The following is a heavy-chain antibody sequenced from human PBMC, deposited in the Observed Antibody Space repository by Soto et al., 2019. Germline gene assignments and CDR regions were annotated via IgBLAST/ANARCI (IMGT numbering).Heavy chain of an antibody. V-gene: IGHV4-59*01. J-gene: IGHJ5*02. CDR1: GGSISSYY. Sequence: SETLSLTCTVSGGSISSYYWSWIRQPPGKGLEWIGYNYYSGSTNYNPSLKSQITISVNTSKNQFSLKLSFVTAADTAVYYCARVLFGRGNWFDPWGQGTLVTVSS. CDR2: NYYSGST. CDR3: ARVLFGRGNWFDP. D-gene: IGHD3-3*01.